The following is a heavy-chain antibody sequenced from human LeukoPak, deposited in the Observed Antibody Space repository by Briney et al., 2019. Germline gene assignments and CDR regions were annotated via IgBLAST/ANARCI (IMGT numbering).Heavy chain of an antibody. Sequence: GGSLTLSCAASGFTFSSYGMHWVRQAPGTELEWVAVISHDGDHKYHADSVKGRFTISRDNSKNTLYLQMNSLRAEDTAVYYCARDIYSFGPRDFDYWGQGTLVTVSS. CDR1: GFTFSSYG. CDR2: ISHDGDHK. D-gene: IGHD5-18*01. V-gene: IGHV3-30*12. J-gene: IGHJ4*02. CDR3: ARDIYSFGPRDFDY.